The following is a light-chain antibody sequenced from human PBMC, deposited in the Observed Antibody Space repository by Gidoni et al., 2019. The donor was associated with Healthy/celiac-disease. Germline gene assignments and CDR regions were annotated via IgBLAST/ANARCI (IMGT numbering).Light chain of an antibody. Sequence: QSVLTQPPSVYGAPGQRVPISCTGSSSNIGPGYDVHWSQQLPGTAPKLLIYGNSNRPSGVPDRFSGSKSGTSASLAITGLQAEDEADYYCQSYDSSLSGSNWVFGGGTKLTVL. CDR1: SSNIGPGYD. CDR2: GNS. J-gene: IGLJ3*02. CDR3: QSYDSSLSGSNWV. V-gene: IGLV1-40*01.